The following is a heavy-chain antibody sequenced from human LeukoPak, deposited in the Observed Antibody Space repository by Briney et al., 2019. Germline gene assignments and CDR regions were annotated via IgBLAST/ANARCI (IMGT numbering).Heavy chain of an antibody. Sequence: GGSLRLSCAASGFTFSPYGMGWVRQAPGKGLEWVSSIGVGGTYYADSVKGRFTISRDNSKSTLYLEMNGLRAEDTAVYYCASDYPRYYFYMDVWGKGTTVTVSS. CDR3: ASDYPRYYFYMDV. D-gene: IGHD4-11*01. CDR1: GFTFSPYG. V-gene: IGHV3-23*01. CDR2: IGVGGT. J-gene: IGHJ6*03.